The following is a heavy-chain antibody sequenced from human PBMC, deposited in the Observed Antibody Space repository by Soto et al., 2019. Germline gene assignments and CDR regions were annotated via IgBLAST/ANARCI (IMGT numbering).Heavy chain of an antibody. CDR1: GGSINNSSYY. V-gene: IGHV4-39*02. CDR2: IYYSGRT. J-gene: IGHJ5*02. D-gene: IGHD3-9*01. Sequence: SETLSLTCTVSGGSINNSSYYWGWIRQPPGKGLEWIGSIYYSGRTYQNPSLKSRVTLSVATSKNQFSLKLHSVTAAGTAVYYCTRDHLTSRANWFDPWGQGSLVTVSS. CDR3: TRDHLTSRANWFDP.